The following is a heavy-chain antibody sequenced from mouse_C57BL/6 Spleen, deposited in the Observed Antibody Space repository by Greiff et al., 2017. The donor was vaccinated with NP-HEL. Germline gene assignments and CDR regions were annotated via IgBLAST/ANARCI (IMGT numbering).Heavy chain of an antibody. Sequence: QVHVKQPGAELVKPGASVKLSCKASGYTFTSYWMQWVKQRPGQGLEWIGEIDPSDSYTNYNQKFKGKATLTVDTSSSTAYMQLSSLTSEDSAVYYCAKPFITGRAMDYWGQGTSVTVSS. V-gene: IGHV1-50*01. CDR3: AKPFITGRAMDY. J-gene: IGHJ4*01. CDR1: GYTFTSYW. D-gene: IGHD1-1*01. CDR2: IDPSDSYT.